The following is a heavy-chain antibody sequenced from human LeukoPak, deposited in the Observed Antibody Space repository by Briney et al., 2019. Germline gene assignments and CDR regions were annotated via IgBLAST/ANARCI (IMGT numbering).Heavy chain of an antibody. CDR3: ARVYVPGAFDI. J-gene: IGHJ3*02. D-gene: IGHD2/OR15-2a*01. CDR1: GCTFSSYA. CDR2: VIPIFGTA. V-gene: IGHV1-69*06. Sequence: SVKVSCKASGCTFSSYAISWVRQAPGQGLEWMGGVIPIFGTANYAQKFQGRVTITADKSTSTAYMELSSLRSEDTAVYYCARVYVPGAFDIWGQGTMVTVSS.